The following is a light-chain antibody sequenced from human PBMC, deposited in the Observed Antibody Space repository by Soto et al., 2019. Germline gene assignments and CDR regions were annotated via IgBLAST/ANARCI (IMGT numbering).Light chain of an antibody. CDR2: DAS. J-gene: IGKJ4*01. CDR3: QQCRDVPLT. V-gene: IGKV1-33*01. CDR1: HDVGNC. Sequence: DIQITQSPSSLSASVGDRVTITCQASHDVGNCLNWYQQKAGRAPKFLMQDASNLETGVPSRFSGSGSGKYFSFTITSLQPEDVATYYCQQCRDVPLTFGGGTKVDIK.